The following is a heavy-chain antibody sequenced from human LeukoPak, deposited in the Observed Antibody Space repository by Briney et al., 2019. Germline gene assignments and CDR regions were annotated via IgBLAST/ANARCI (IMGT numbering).Heavy chain of an antibody. CDR1: GGSISSGDYY. CDR2: IYYSGST. Sequence: SETLSLTCTVSGGSISSGDYYWSWIRQPPGKGLEWIGYIYYSGSTNYNPSLKSRVTISVDTSKNQFSLKLSSVTAADTAVYYCARFGGSSGCPIWGQGTMVTVSS. CDR3: ARFGGSSGCPI. D-gene: IGHD6-19*01. J-gene: IGHJ3*02. V-gene: IGHV4-61*08.